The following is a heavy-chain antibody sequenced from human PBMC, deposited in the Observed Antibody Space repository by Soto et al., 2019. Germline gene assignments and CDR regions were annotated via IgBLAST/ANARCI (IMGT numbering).Heavy chain of an antibody. CDR2: ISFDGANK. CDR1: GFTFSSYN. V-gene: IGHV3-30-3*01. Sequence: QVQLVESGGGVVPPGGSLRVSCVASGFTFSSYNMNWVRQAPGEGLEWVAVISFDGANKFYADSVKGRFTISRDISRDTLYLQMSSLRDEDTAIYYCARDGYNRGGFDYWGQGTLVTVSS. D-gene: IGHD3-10*01. J-gene: IGHJ4*02. CDR3: ARDGYNRGGFDY.